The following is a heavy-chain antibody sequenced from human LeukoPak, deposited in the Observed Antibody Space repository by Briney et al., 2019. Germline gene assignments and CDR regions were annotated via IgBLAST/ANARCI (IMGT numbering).Heavy chain of an antibody. CDR3: ARENTVITEGDWFDP. CDR2: IYYSGST. Sequence: SETLSLTCTVSGGSISCYYWSWIRQPPGKGLEWIGYIYYSGSTNYNPSLKSRVTISVDTSKNQFSLKLSSVTAADTAVYYCARENTVITEGDWFDPWGQGTLVTVSS. D-gene: IGHD4-17*01. V-gene: IGHV4-59*01. CDR1: GGSISCYY. J-gene: IGHJ5*02.